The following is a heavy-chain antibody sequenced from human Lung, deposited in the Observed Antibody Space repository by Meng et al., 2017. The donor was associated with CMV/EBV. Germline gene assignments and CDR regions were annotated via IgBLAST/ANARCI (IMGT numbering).Heavy chain of an antibody. CDR1: GFTFSTSW. D-gene: IGHD2-21*01. J-gene: IGHJ3*01. CDR3: VKAWRIGGPLSAVDL. CDR2: IKHDGTEK. Sequence: GGSLRLXCAAPGFTFSTSWMTWVRQNPGQGPEWVANIKHDGTEKNYVDSVKGRFTILRDNAKNSLYLQMRSLRAEDTAVYYCVKAWRIGGPLSAVDLWGQGTMVTVSS. V-gene: IGHV3-7*01.